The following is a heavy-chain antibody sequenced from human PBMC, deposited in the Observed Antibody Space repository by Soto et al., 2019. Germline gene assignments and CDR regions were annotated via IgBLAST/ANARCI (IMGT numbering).Heavy chain of an antibody. D-gene: IGHD6-13*01. CDR1: GYTFSNFW. CDR3: ARSPRSSPYFDY. CDR2: IYPGDYET. V-gene: IGHV5-51*01. J-gene: IGHJ4*02. Sequence: PXESLTISVQCSGYTFSNFWIAWVRQLPGKGLEWMGIIYPGDYETRYSPSFHGKVTISADRSIGTAYLQWSSLEASDSAFYFCARSPRSSPYFDYWGQGALVTVSS.